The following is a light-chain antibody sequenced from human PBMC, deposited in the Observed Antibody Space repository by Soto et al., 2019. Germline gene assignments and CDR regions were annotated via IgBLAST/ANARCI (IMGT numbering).Light chain of an antibody. J-gene: IGLJ3*02. V-gene: IGLV1-40*01. CDR3: QSYDISLSAWV. Sequence: QSVLTQPPSVSGAPGQRVIISCTGRSSNIGAGYDVHWYQQVSGTAPKLLIYGNNNRPSGVPDRFSGSKSGTSSSLAITGLQAEDEADYYCQSYDISLSAWVFGGGTKVTVL. CDR2: GNN. CDR1: SSNIGAGYD.